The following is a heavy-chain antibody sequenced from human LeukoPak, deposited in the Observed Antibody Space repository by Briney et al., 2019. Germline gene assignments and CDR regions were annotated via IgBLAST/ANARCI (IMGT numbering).Heavy chain of an antibody. V-gene: IGHV1-2*02. CDR3: ARDCSSSQLANNAFDI. Sequence: GASVKVSCKASGGTFSSYAISWVRQAPGQGLEWMGWINPNSGGTNYAQKFQGRVTMTRDTSISTAYMELSRLRSDDTAVYYCARDCSSSQLANNAFDIWGQGTMVTVSS. J-gene: IGHJ3*02. D-gene: IGHD6-6*01. CDR2: INPNSGGT. CDR1: GGTFSSYA.